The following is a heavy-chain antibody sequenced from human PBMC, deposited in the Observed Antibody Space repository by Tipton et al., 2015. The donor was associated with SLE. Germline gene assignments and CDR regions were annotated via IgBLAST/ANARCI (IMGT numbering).Heavy chain of an antibody. J-gene: IGHJ6*02. V-gene: IGHV4-59*04. Sequence: TLSLTCTVSGGSISNYYWSWLRQPPGKGLEWIGSIYYDGMTYPNPSLKSRVTMSVDTSKNQFSLNLRSVTAADMAVYYCARLREGYYYYYDMDVWGQGTTVTVSS. CDR1: GGSISNYY. D-gene: IGHD2-21*02. CDR2: IYYDGMT. CDR3: ARLREGYYYYYDMDV.